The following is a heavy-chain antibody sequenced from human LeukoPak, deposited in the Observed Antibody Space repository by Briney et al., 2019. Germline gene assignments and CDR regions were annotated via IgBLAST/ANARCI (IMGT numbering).Heavy chain of an antibody. Sequence: SVKVSCKASGGTFSSYAISWVRQAPGQGLEWMGGIIPIFGTANYAQKFQGRVTITTDESMSTAYMELSSLRSEDTAVYYCARDDCSGGSCFGYWGQGTLVTVSS. CDR1: GGTFSSYA. CDR3: ARDDCSGGSCFGY. D-gene: IGHD2-15*01. CDR2: IIPIFGTA. V-gene: IGHV1-69*05. J-gene: IGHJ4*02.